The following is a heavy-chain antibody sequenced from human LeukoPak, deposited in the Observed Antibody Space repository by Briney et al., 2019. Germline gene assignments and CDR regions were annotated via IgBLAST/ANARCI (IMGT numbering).Heavy chain of an antibody. D-gene: IGHD6-13*01. Sequence: GGSLRLSCAASGFTFSNYWMHWVRQAPGKGPVWVSRIKSDGSSTRFADSVQGRFTISRDNGKNTLYLQMNSLRAEDTAVYYCARGGDSSNWYPGYFDYWGQGALVAVSS. J-gene: IGHJ4*02. V-gene: IGHV3-74*01. CDR2: IKSDGSST. CDR1: GFTFSNYW. CDR3: ARGGDSSNWYPGYFDY.